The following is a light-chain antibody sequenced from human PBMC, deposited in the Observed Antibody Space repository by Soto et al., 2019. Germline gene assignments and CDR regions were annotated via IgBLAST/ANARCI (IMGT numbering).Light chain of an antibody. J-gene: IGKJ4*01. V-gene: IGKV3-20*01. CDR3: QQYGSPPTT. CDR1: QTVSNNY. Sequence: TVWTPAPFSLSRSPGDRACLSCRASQTVSNNYLAWCQQKPGQAPRVIMYGASRRATGIPDRFSGSGSGTDFTLTISRLEPEDFAVYYCQQYGSPPTTFGRGTQVEIK. CDR2: GAS.